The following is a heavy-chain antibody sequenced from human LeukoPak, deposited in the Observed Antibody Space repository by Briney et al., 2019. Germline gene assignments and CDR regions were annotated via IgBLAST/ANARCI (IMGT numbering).Heavy chain of an antibody. J-gene: IGHJ4*02. CDR2: INPNSGGT. CDR1: GYTFTGYY. CDR3: ARDDYGDYVEGGNYFGY. D-gene: IGHD4-17*01. V-gene: IGHV1-2*02. Sequence: ASVKVSCKASGYTFTGYYMHWVRQAPGQGLEWMGWINPNSGGTSYAQKFQGRVTMTRDMSTSTVYMELSSLRSEDTAVYYCARDDYGDYVEGGNYFGYWGQGTLVTVSS.